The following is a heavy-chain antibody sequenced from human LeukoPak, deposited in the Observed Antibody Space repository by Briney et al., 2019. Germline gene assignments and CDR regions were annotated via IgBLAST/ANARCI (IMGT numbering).Heavy chain of an antibody. J-gene: IGHJ3*02. Sequence: PSETLSLTCAVYGGSFSGYYWSWTRQPPGKGLEWIGEINHSGSTYYNPSLKSRVTISVDTSKNQFSLKLSSVTAADTALYYCARWEESDAFDIWGQGTMVTVSS. CDR3: ARWEESDAFDI. D-gene: IGHD1-26*01. CDR1: GGSFSGYY. V-gene: IGHV4-34*01. CDR2: INHSGST.